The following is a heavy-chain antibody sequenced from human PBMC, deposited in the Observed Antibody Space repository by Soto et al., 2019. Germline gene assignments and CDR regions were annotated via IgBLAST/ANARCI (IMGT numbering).Heavy chain of an antibody. CDR3: ARVHVMVVAGSTFDY. J-gene: IGHJ4*01. V-gene: IGHV4-38-2*02. D-gene: IGHD2-21*02. CDR1: GYSISDPSY. CDR2: IYHGGTT. Sequence: AETLSLTCTVSGYSISDPSYWAWRRQAPGKGPEWIASIYHGGTTFYNPSLKSRISISVDTSNNQFSLKLRSVTAEDTAVYYCARVHVMVVAGSTFDYWGHGSLVTVSS.